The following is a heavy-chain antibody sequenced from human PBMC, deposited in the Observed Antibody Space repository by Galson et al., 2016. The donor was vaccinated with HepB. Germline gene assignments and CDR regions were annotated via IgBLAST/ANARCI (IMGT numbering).Heavy chain of an antibody. CDR3: ARDPSYCTTSSCYPNWFGP. V-gene: IGHV6-1*01. CDR1: GDSVSSDSAA. J-gene: IGHJ5*02. CDR2: TYYMSKWYN. D-gene: IGHD2-2*01. Sequence: CAISGDSVSSDSAAWNWIRQSPSRGLEWLGRTYYMSKWYNDYAFSVKSRISINPDTSKNQFSLQLKSVTPEDTAVYYCARDPSYCTTSSCYPNWFGPWCQGILVTVSS.